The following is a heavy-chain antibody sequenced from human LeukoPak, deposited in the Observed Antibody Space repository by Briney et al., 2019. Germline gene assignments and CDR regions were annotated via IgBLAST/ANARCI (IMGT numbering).Heavy chain of an antibody. D-gene: IGHD5-18*01. Sequence: SETLSLTCTVSGDSISNYYWSWIRQPAGKGLEWIGRIYTSGSTNYNPSLKSRVTVSVDTSKNQFSLKLSSVTAADTAVYYCARGGGYSYGYDWFDPWGQGTLVTVSS. CDR2: IYTSGST. V-gene: IGHV4-4*07. CDR1: GDSISNYY. CDR3: ARGGGYSYGYDWFDP. J-gene: IGHJ5*02.